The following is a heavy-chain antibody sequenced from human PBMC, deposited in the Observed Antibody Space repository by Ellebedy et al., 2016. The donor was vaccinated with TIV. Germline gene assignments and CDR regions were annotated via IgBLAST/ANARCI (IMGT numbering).Heavy chain of an antibody. CDR1: GFTFSAYG. D-gene: IGHD2-15*01. Sequence: PGGSLRLSCAASGFTFSAYGLHRVRQAPGKGLEWVAVIWRDGSREIYADSVKGRFTISRDNSKNTVFLKMNSLRAEDTAVYYCARESNLGSIGAGFDYWGQGDLVTVSS. CDR2: IWRDGSRE. J-gene: IGHJ4*02. CDR3: ARESNLGSIGAGFDY. V-gene: IGHV3-33*01.